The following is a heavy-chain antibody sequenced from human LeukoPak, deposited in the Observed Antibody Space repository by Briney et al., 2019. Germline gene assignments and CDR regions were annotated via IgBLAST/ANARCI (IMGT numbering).Heavy chain of an antibody. Sequence: GGSLRLSCAASGFTFSSNLMHWVRQGPGKGLVWVSHINSDGRSTRYADSVKGRFTISRDNAKNTLYLQMNSLRAEDTAVYFCARDFSGAIDYWGQGTQVTVSS. V-gene: IGHV3-74*01. CDR3: ARDFSGAIDY. J-gene: IGHJ4*02. CDR1: GFTFSSNL. D-gene: IGHD3-10*01. CDR2: INSDGRST.